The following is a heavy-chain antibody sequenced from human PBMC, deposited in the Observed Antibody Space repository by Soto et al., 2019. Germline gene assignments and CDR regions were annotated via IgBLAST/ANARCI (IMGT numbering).Heavy chain of an antibody. CDR2: ISRSSSHM. V-gene: IGHV3-21*01. Sequence: VGSLRLSCAASGFTVSNYSMNWIRQAPGKGLEWVSSISRSSSHMFYADSVRGRFTISRDNAKNSVYLQMNSLRAEDTAVYYCANHDYGGNRVWGQGTLVTVSS. D-gene: IGHD5-12*01. CDR1: GFTVSNYS. CDR3: ANHDYGGNRV. J-gene: IGHJ4*02.